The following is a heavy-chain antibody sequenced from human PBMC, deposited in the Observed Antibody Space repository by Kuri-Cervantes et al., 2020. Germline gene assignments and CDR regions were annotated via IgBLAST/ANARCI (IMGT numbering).Heavy chain of an antibody. CDR2: IYYSGST. J-gene: IGHJ4*02. V-gene: IGHV4-30-2*03. Sequence: SETLSLTCAVSGGSISSGGYSWSWIRQPPGKGLEWIGYIYYSGSTYYNPSLKSRVTISVDTSKNQFSLKLSSVTAADTAVYYCARRSMVRGVDYWGQGTLVTVSS. CDR1: GGSISSGGYS. CDR3: ARRSMVRGVDY. D-gene: IGHD3-10*01.